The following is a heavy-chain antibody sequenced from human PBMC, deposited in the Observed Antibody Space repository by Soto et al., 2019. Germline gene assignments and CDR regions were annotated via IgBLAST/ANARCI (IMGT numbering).Heavy chain of an antibody. CDR1: GFIFSRYG. V-gene: IGHV3-30*03. CDR3: ASDLPLYCRGDCNFHF. J-gene: IGHJ4*02. Sequence: QVQLVESGGGVVQSGGSLRLSCGGSGFIFSRYGMHWVRQAPGKGLEWVTGISYDGGERFYADSVKGRFTISRDNSKNRLDLQMSSLRPEDTALYYCASDLPLYCRGDCNFHFWGQGTLVTVSS. CDR2: ISYDGGER. D-gene: IGHD2-21*02.